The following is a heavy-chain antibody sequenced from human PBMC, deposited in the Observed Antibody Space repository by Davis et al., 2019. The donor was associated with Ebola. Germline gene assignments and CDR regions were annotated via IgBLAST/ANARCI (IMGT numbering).Heavy chain of an antibody. V-gene: IGHV1-8*01. CDR3: ARATYCSSTSCFYYYYYMDV. D-gene: IGHD2-2*01. J-gene: IGHJ6*03. CDR2: MNPNSGNT. CDR1: GYPFTNYD. Sequence: ASVKVSCKASGYPFTNYDINWVRQAPGQGLEWMGWMNPNSGNTGYAQKFQGRVTMTTDTSTSTAYMELRSLRSDDTAVYYCARATYCSSTSCFYYYYYMDVWGKGTTVTVSS.